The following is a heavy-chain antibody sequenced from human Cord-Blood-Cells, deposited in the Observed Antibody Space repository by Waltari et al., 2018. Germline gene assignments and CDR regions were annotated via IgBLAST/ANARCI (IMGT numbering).Heavy chain of an antibody. CDR1: GYTFTSYA. CDR3: AREGDIVVVPASPSTYGMDV. Sequence: QVQLVQSGAAVKKPGASVKVSCKASGYTFTSYAMHLVRQAPGQRLEWMGWINAGNGNTKYSQKFQGRVTITRDTSASTAYMELSSLRSEDTAVYYCAREGDIVVVPASPSTYGMDVWGQGTTVTVSS. V-gene: IGHV1-3*01. J-gene: IGHJ6*02. D-gene: IGHD2-2*01. CDR2: INAGNGNT.